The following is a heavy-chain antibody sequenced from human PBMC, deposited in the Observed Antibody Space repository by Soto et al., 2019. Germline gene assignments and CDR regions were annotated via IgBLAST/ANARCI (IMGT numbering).Heavy chain of an antibody. Sequence: GGSLRLSCAASGFTFNSYGMSWVRQAPGKGLEWVSSITGAGRTTFYADSVKGRFTISRDNSKNTVSLQMNSLRAEDTAVYYCARDRNQYSSGSYYGSLGQGALVTVSS. J-gene: IGHJ4*02. CDR2: ITGAGRTT. V-gene: IGHV3-23*01. D-gene: IGHD6-19*01. CDR3: ARDRNQYSSGSYYGS. CDR1: GFTFNSYG.